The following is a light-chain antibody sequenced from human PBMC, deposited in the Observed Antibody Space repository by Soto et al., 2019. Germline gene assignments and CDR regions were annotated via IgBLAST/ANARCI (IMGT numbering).Light chain of an antibody. CDR3: ASYTTSSTYV. CDR1: SSDVGGYSY. Sequence: QSVLTQPASVSGSPGQSIAISCTGPSSDVGGYSYVSWYQQQPGKAPKLVISDVSNRPSGVSDRFSGSKSGNTASLTISGLQTEDEADYYCASYTTSSTYVSGTGTKVTVL. J-gene: IGLJ1*01. V-gene: IGLV2-14*01. CDR2: DVS.